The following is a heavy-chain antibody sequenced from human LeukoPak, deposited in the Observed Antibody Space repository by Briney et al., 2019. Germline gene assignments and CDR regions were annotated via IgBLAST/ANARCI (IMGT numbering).Heavy chain of an antibody. CDR1: GFTFSSYS. V-gene: IGHV3-48*01. CDR3: ARDRTVTYYMDV. CDR2: ISSSSSTI. Sequence: GGSLRLSCAASGFTFSSYSMNWVRQAPRKGLEWVSYISSSSSTIYYADSVKGRFTISRDNAKNSLYLQMNSLRAEDTAVYYCARDRTVTYYMDVWGKGTTVTVSS. J-gene: IGHJ6*03. D-gene: IGHD4-17*01.